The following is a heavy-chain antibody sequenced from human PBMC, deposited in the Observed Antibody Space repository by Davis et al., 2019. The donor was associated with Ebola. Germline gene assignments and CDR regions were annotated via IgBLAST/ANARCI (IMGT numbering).Heavy chain of an antibody. D-gene: IGHD3-22*01. CDR2: IYHSGTA. V-gene: IGHV4-4*02. Sequence: SETLSLTCDVSGGSITTNNWWSWVRQPPGKDLEWIGEIYHSGTASYNPSLMSRVTISVDRSKNQFSLRLTSVTAADTAMYYCARDYYDSNGYLYYFDSWGQGTLVTVSS. CDR1: GGSITTNNW. J-gene: IGHJ4*02. CDR3: ARDYYDSNGYLYYFDS.